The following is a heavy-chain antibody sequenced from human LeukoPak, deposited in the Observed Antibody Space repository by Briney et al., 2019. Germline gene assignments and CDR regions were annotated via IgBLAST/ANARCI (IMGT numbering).Heavy chain of an antibody. J-gene: IGHJ4*02. CDR3: ASLIAVAGTGY. CDR2: IWYDGKTE. D-gene: IGHD6-19*01. CDR1: GFTFSSYG. V-gene: IGHV3-33*01. Sequence: GGSLRLSCAASGFTFSSYGMHWVRQAPGKGLEWVADIWYDGKTEHFADSVKGRFTISRDNSKNTLYLQMNSLRAEDTAVYYCASLIAVAGTGYWGQGTLVTVSS.